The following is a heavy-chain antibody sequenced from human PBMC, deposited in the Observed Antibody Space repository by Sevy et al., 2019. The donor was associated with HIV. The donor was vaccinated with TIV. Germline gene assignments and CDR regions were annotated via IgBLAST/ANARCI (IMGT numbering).Heavy chain of an antibody. V-gene: IGHV4-38-2*02. CDR3: ARDWGDIVVVPAAMGFDP. Sequence: SETLSLTCTVSGYSISSGYYWGWIRQPPGKGLEWIGSIYHSGSTYYNPSLKSRVTISVDTSKNQFSLKLSSVTAADTAVYYCARDWGDIVVVPAAMGFDPWGQGTLDTVSS. CDR2: IYHSGST. J-gene: IGHJ5*02. CDR1: GYSISSGYY. D-gene: IGHD2-2*01.